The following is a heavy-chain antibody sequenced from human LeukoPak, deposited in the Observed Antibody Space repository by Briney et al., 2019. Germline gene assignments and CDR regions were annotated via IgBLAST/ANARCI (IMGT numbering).Heavy chain of an antibody. V-gene: IGHV1-2*02. J-gene: IGHJ3*02. Sequence: GASVKVSCKASEYTVTDYYMNWVRQAPGQGLEWMGWIDPNSGGTNYAQKFQGRVTMTRDRSISTAYMELSRLRSDDTAVYYCARVVGSRTSIVDAFDIWGQGTLVTVSS. CDR3: ARVVGSRTSIVDAFDI. CDR1: EYTVTDYY. CDR2: IDPNSGGT. D-gene: IGHD2/OR15-2a*01.